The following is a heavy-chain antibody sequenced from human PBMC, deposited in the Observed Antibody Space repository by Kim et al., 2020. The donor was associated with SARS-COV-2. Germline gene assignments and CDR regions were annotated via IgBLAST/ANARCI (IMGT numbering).Heavy chain of an antibody. CDR2: IYYSGST. D-gene: IGHD3-22*01. CDR1: GGSVSSGSYY. CDR3: ARGRWNYDSSGYYGVPRDY. V-gene: IGHV4-61*01. J-gene: IGHJ4*02. Sequence: SETLSLTCTVSGGSVSSGSYYWSWIRQPPGKGLEWIGYIYYSGSTNYNPSLKSRVTISVDTSKNQFSLKLSSVTAADTAVYYCARGRWNYDSSGYYGVPRDYWGQGTLVTVSS.